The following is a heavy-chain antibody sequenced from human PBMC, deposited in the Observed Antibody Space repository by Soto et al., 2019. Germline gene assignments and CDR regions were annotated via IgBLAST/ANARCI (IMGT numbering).Heavy chain of an antibody. CDR2: INHSGST. CDR3: AGYYYDSSGYYRFEY. D-gene: IGHD3-22*01. J-gene: IGHJ4*02. Sequence: SETLSLTCAVYGGSFSGYYWSWIRQPPGKGLEWIGEINHSGSTNYNPSLKSRVTISVDTSKNQFSLKLSSVTAADTAVYYCAGYYYDSSGYYRFEYWGQGTLVTVSS. CDR1: GGSFSGYY. V-gene: IGHV4-34*01.